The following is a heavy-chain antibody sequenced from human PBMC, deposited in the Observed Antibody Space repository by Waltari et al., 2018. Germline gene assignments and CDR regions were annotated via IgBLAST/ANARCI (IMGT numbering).Heavy chain of an antibody. CDR3: APKSGSYRCCYYYYYMDV. CDR2: IIPILGRA. V-gene: IGHV1-69*10. D-gene: IGHD1-26*01. CDR1: GGTFSSYA. J-gene: IGHJ6*03. Sequence: QVQLVQSAAEVKKPGSSVKVSCKASGGTFSSYAISWVRQAPGQGLGWMGGIIPILGRAKYAQKWQGRVTITADKSTSTAYMERSSLRSEDTAVHYCAPKSGSYRCCYYYYYMDVWGKGTTVTVSS.